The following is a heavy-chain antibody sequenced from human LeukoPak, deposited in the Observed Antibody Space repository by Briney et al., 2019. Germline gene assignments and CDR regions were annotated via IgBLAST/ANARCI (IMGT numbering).Heavy chain of an antibody. CDR3: ARVNSVVRGVIRYYYYGMDV. V-gene: IGHV4-4*02. J-gene: IGHJ6*04. D-gene: IGHD3-10*01. CDR2: IYHSGST. CDR1: GGSFSSSNW. Sequence: PSRTLSLTCAVTGGSFSSSNWWSRARLPLGKGLKPTGEIYHSGSTNFNPSLKRRVTISVDKSKNQFSLQLSSVTAADTAVYYCARVNSVVRGVIRYYYYGMDVWGKGTTVTVSS.